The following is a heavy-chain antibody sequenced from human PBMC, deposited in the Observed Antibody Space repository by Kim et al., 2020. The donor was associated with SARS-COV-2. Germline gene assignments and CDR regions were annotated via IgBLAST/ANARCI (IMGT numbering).Heavy chain of an antibody. CDR2: IYYSGST. CDR1: GGSISSSSYY. CDR3: ARHVWDGYNSFFDY. D-gene: IGHD5-12*01. V-gene: IGHV4-39*01. Sequence: SETLSLTCTVSGGSISSSSYYWGWIRQPPGKGLEWIGSIYYSGSTYYNPSLKSRVTISVDTSKNQFSLKLSSVTAADTAVYYCARHVWDGYNSFFDYWGQGALVTVSS. J-gene: IGHJ4*02.